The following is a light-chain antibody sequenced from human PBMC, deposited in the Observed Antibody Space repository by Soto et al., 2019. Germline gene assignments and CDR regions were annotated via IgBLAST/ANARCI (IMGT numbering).Light chain of an antibody. CDR2: GAS. J-gene: IGKJ1*01. V-gene: IGKV3-20*01. CDR1: QSVSNNY. CDR3: PQYAASPRT. Sequence: EIVLTQSPGTLSLSPRDRATLSCRASQSVSNNYLAWYQHRPGQAPRLLIYGASARAPGIPDRFSGSGSGTDFTLTISRLEPEDFAVYYCPQYAASPRTFGQGTQVEV.